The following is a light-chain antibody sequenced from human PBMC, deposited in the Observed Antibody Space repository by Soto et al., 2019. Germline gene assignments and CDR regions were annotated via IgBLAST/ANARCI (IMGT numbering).Light chain of an antibody. V-gene: IGLV2-23*02. CDR2: EVN. J-gene: IGLJ1*01. CDR3: CSLPSPNTQV. Sequence: QSALTQPASVSGSPGQSITISCTGTSSDFGNYNLVSWYQQHPGKDPKLILFEVNKRPSGVSGRFSGSKSGNTASLTISGLQAEGEAYYYCCSLPSPNTQVFGTGTKLTVL. CDR1: SSDFGNYNL.